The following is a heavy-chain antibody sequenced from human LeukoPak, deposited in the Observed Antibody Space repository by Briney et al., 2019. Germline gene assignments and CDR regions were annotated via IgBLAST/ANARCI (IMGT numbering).Heavy chain of an antibody. CDR1: GFTFSSYI. D-gene: IGHD1-1*01. CDR2: ISGSGDNT. V-gene: IGHV3-23*01. J-gene: IGHJ4*02. CDR3: ARQSGGTTKDF. Sequence: GGSLRLSCAASGFTFSSYIMSWVRQAPGKGLEWVSSISGSGDNTYYADSVKGRFTISRDNSKKTLYLQMKSLRDEDTAVYYCARQSGGTTKDFWGQGTLVTVSS.